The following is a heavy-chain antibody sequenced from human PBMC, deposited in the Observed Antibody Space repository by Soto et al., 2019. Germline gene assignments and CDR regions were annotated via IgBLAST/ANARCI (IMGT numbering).Heavy chain of an antibody. J-gene: IGHJ5*02. Sequence: SVKVSCKASGGTFSSYAISWVRQAPGQGLEWMGGIIPIFGTANYAQKFQGRVTITADESTSPAYMELSSLRSGDTAVYYCARDRGLYDIANWFDPWGQGTLVTVSS. V-gene: IGHV1-69*13. CDR1: GGTFSSYA. CDR2: IIPIFGTA. D-gene: IGHD3-9*01. CDR3: ARDRGLYDIANWFDP.